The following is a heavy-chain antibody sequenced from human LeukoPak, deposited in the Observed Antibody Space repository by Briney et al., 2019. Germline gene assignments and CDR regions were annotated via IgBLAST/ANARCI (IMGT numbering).Heavy chain of an antibody. CDR3: ARAVVPAAMGFDP. CDR2: MNPNSGNT. Sequence: ASVKVSCKASGYTFTGYDINWVRQATGQGLEWMGWMNPNSGNTGYAQKFQGRVTMTRNTSISTAYMELSSLRSEDTAVYYCARAVVPAAMGFDPWGQGTLVTVSS. D-gene: IGHD2-2*01. V-gene: IGHV1-8*01. CDR1: GYTFTGYD. J-gene: IGHJ5*02.